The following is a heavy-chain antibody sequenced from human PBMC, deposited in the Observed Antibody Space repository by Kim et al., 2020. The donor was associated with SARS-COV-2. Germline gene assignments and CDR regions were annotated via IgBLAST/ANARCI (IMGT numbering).Heavy chain of an antibody. D-gene: IGHD1-26*01. CDR3: ARGGSYSYYYYGMDV. J-gene: IGHJ6*02. CDR2: ISSSGSTI. Sequence: GGSLRLSCAASGFTFSSYEMNWVRQAPGKGLEWVSYISSSGSTIYYADSVKGRFTISRDNAKNSLYLQMNSLRAEDTAVYYFARGGSYSYYYYGMDVWGQGTTVTVSS. V-gene: IGHV3-48*03. CDR1: GFTFSSYE.